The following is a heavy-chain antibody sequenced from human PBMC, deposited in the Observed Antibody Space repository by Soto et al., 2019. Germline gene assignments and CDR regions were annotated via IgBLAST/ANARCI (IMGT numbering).Heavy chain of an antibody. CDR2: ISHSGIT. CDR1: GGSITSANW. V-gene: IGHV4-4*03. J-gene: IGHJ5*02. CDR3: ARVLRGWFDP. Sequence: PETLSLTTAVSGGSITSANWWTWVRQPPGGGLEWIGEISHSGITNYKASLKSRVTMSVDKTKNDVSLKLTSVTAADTAVYYCARVLRGWFDPWGQGTPVTVSS.